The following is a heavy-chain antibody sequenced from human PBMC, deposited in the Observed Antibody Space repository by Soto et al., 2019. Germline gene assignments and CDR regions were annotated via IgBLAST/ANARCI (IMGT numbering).Heavy chain of an antibody. CDR1: EFTFSNYA. CDR2: ISYGGGTT. J-gene: IGHJ4*02. V-gene: IGHV3-23*01. CDR3: AKNPGYYYDSTGYHFDY. D-gene: IGHD3-22*01. Sequence: QPGGSLRLSCAASEFTFSNYAMSWVRQAPGKGLEWVSAISYGGGTTYYADSVKGRFTISRDNSKNTLYLQMNSLRAEDTAVYYYAKNPGYYYDSTGYHFDYWGQGTLVTVSS.